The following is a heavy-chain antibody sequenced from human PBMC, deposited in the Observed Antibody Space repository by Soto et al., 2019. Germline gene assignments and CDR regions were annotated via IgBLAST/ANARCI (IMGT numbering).Heavy chain of an antibody. CDR1: GFTFSSYG. Sequence: QVQLVESGGGVVQPGRSLRLSCAASGFTFSSYGMHWVRQAPGKGLEWVAVISYDGSNKYYADSVKGRFTISRDNSKNTLYLQMNSLRAEDTAVYYCAKDLDYDFWSGPPGGYWGQGTLVTVSS. CDR3: AKDLDYDFWSGPPGGY. CDR2: ISYDGSNK. V-gene: IGHV3-30*18. J-gene: IGHJ4*02. D-gene: IGHD3-3*01.